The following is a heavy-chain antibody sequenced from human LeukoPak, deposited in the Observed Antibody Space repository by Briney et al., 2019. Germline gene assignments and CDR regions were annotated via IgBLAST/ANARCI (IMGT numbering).Heavy chain of an antibody. J-gene: IGHJ4*02. CDR1: GFTQRTSY. D-gene: IGHD1-26*01. CDR2: IYSAGGT. CDR3: ASGSSLGQVDY. V-gene: IGHV3-66*02. Sequence: GESLRLSCAPSGFTQRTSYLTWLRPAPGKELEWVSLIYSAGGTLYADPVKAPFTISRDNSKNTLYLQMNSLRTEDTAVYYCASGSSLGQVDYWGQGTLGTVSS.